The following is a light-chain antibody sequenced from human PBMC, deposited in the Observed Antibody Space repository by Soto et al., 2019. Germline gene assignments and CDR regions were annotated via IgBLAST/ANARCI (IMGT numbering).Light chain of an antibody. CDR3: QQYNDYTET. J-gene: IGKJ1*01. Sequence: DIQMTQSPSSLSASVGDRVTITCRASQRINRFLAWYQQKPGKAPNLLIYDASTLESGAPSRFSGSGSGTEFTLTISSLQPDDSATYYCQQYNDYTETFGQGTKVEIK. V-gene: IGKV1-5*01. CDR1: QRINRF. CDR2: DAS.